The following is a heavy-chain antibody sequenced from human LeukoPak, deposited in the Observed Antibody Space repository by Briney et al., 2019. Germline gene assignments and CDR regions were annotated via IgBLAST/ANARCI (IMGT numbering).Heavy chain of an antibody. D-gene: IGHD3-16*02. V-gene: IGHV3-23*01. J-gene: IGHJ4*02. CDR2: ISGSGGST. Sequence: GGSLRLSCAASGFTFSSYAMSWVRQAPGKGLEWVSAISGSGGSTYYADSVKGRFTISRDNSKNTLYLQMNSLRAEDTAVYYCAKDRLADYVWGSYRYYFDYWGQGTQVTVSS. CDR1: GFTFSSYA. CDR3: AKDRLADYVWGSYRYYFDY.